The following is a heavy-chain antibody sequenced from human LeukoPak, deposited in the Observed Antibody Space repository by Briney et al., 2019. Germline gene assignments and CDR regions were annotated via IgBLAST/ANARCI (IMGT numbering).Heavy chain of an antibody. CDR1: GFTFSSYS. CDR3: ARDRPNILGLDP. J-gene: IGHJ5*02. V-gene: IGHV3-48*02. CDR2: IGSVSGIF. D-gene: IGHD2/OR15-2a*01. Sequence: GGSLRLSCAASGFTFSSYSMKWVRQAPGKGLEWVAYIGSVSGIFHYADSVKGRFTISRDNAKNSVFLQMSSLRDEDTAVYYCARDRPNILGLDPWGQGTLVTVSS.